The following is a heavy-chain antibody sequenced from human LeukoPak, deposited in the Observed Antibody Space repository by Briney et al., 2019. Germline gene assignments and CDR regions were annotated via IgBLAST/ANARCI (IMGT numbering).Heavy chain of an antibody. CDR2: MNPNSGNT. CDR1: GYTFTSYD. V-gene: IGHV1-8*03. D-gene: IGHD6-13*01. CDR3: ARSSSSWYPNWFDP. J-gene: IGHJ5*02. Sequence: ASVKVSCKASGYTFTSYDINWVRQATGQGLEWMGWMNPNSGNTGYAQKIQGRVTITRNTSISTAYMELSSLRSEDTAVYYCARSSSSWYPNWFDPWGQGTLVTVSS.